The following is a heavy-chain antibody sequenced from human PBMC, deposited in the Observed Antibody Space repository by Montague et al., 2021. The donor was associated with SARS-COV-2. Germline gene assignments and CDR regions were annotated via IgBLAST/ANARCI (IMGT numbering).Heavy chain of an antibody. J-gene: IGHJ6*03. CDR2: INNSGGT. V-gene: IGHV4-34*01. D-gene: IGHD3-22*01. Sequence: SETLSLTCAVYGGSFSGHYWSWIRQPPGKGPEWIGEINNSGGTNYNPSLKSRVTISVDTSKNQFSLKLHSVTAADTAVYYCARGRIEVSMIVVVLTGASYYMDVWGKGTTVTVSS. CDR3: ARGRIEVSMIVVVLTGASYYMDV. CDR1: GGSFSGHY.